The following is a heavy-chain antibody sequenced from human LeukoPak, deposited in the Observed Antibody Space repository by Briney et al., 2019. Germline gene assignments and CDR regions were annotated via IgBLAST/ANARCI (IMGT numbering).Heavy chain of an antibody. CDR3: ARDPSGKGSSWYRWFDP. CDR2: TYYRSKWYN. CDR1: GDSFSSNSAA. D-gene: IGHD6-13*01. J-gene: IGHJ5*02. V-gene: IGHV6-1*01. Sequence: SQTLSLTCAISGDSFSSNSAAWNWITQSPARGLEWLGRTYYRSKWYNDYAVSVKSRITINPDTSKNQFSLQLNSVTPEDTAVYYCARDPSGKGSSWYRWFDPWGQGTLVSVSS.